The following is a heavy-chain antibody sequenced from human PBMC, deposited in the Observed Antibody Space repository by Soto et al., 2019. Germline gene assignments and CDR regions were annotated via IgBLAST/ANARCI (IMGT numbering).Heavy chain of an antibody. J-gene: IGHJ4*02. CDR2: INAGNGYT. Sequence: QVQLVQSGAEVKKPGASVKVSCKASGYTFTSYAMHWVRQAPGQRLEWMGWINAGNGYTKYSQKFQGRVPITRDTSASTAYMELSSLRSEDTAVYYCARSAPPIDYWGQGTLVTVSS. CDR1: GYTFTSYA. CDR3: ARSAPPIDY. V-gene: IGHV1-3*01.